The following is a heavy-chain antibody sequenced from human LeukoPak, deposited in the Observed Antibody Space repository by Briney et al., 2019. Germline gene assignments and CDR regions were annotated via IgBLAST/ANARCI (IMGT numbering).Heavy chain of an antibody. D-gene: IGHD1-26*01. CDR3: ATDTVYSGSYLDS. CDR1: GGTFSSYA. V-gene: IGHV1-69*06. Sequence: GASVKVSCKASGGTFSSYAISWVRPAPGQGLEWMGGIIPIFGTANYAQKFQGRVTMTEDTSTDTAYMELSSLRSEDTAVYYCATDTVYSGSYLDSWGQGTLVTVSS. CDR2: IIPIFGTA. J-gene: IGHJ4*02.